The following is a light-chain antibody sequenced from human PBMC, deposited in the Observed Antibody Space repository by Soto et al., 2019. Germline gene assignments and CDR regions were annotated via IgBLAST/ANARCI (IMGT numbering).Light chain of an antibody. CDR2: RGT. CDR3: CSSAPESTYV. Sequence: QSALAQPASVSGSPGQSITISCTGTSNDVGAYDSVSWYRQHPHKAPQVIIYRGTQRPSGASNRFSASTSGNAASLTISGLQADDEADYFCCSSAPESTYVCGTGTKVTVL. J-gene: IGLJ1*01. V-gene: IGLV2-23*01. CDR1: SNDVGAYDS.